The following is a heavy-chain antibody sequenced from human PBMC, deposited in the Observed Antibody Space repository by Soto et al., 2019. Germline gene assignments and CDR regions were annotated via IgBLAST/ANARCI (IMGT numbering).Heavy chain of an antibody. CDR1: GFTFSSYS. CDR3: ARAGSMYYYGSGSYSRVPDY. V-gene: IGHV3-21*01. J-gene: IGHJ4*02. Sequence: GGSLRLSCAASGFTFSSYSMNWVRQAPGKGLEWVSSISSSSSYIYYADSVKGRFTNSRDNAKNSLYLQMNSLRAEDTAVYYCARAGSMYYYGSGSYSRVPDYWGQGTLVTVSS. D-gene: IGHD3-10*01. CDR2: ISSSSSYI.